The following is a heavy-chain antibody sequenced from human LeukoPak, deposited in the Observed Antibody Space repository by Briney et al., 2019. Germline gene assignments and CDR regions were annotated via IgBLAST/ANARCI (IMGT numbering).Heavy chain of an antibody. CDR2: IYTSGST. Sequence: PSETLSLTCTVSGGSISSGSYYWSWIRQPAGKGLEWIRRIYTSGSTNYNPSLKNRVTISVDTSKNQFSLKLSSVTAADTAVYYCARGPGGCTNGVCYHGYYYYYMDVWGKGTTVTVSS. CDR3: ARGPGGCTNGVCYHGYYYYYMDV. CDR1: GGSISSGSYY. V-gene: IGHV4-61*02. J-gene: IGHJ6*03. D-gene: IGHD2-8*01.